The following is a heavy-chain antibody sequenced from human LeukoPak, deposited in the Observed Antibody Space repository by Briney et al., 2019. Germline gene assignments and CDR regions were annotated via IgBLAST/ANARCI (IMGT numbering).Heavy chain of an antibody. CDR2: IKLDGSEK. J-gene: IGHJ4*02. CDR3: ARDFFAFGGVIALLDF. Sequence: GGSLRLSCAASGFTFSSYWMSWVRQAPGKGLEWVANIKLDGSEKYYVDSVKGRFTISRDNAKKSLYLQMNSLRDEDTAVYYCARDFFAFGGVIALLDFWGQGTLVTVSS. CDR1: GFTFSSYW. D-gene: IGHD3-16*02. V-gene: IGHV3-7*01.